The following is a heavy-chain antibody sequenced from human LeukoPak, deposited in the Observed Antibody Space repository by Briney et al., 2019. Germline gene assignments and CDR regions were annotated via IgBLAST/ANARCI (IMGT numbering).Heavy chain of an antibody. CDR3: ARDTRPSYDSSGYYYPGDY. J-gene: IGHJ4*02. D-gene: IGHD3-22*01. CDR2: INPSGGST. V-gene: IGHV1-46*01. CDR1: GYTFTSYY. Sequence: ASVKVSRKASGYTFTSYYMHWVRQAPGQGLEWMAIINPSGGSTSYAQKFQGRATMTRDTSTSTVYIELSSLRSEDTAVYYCARDTRPSYDSSGYYYPGDYWGQGTLVTVSS.